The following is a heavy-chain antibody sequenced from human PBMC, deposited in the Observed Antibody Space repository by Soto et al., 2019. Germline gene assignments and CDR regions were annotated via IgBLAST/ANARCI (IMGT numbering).Heavy chain of an antibody. CDR2: ISSSGITI. Sequence: GGSLRLSCAASGFTFSDYYMSWIRQAPWKGLEWVSYISSSGITIYYAASVKRRFTISRDNAKKSLYLQMNSLRAEDTAVYYCASDVLYGQDPQSYYGMDVWGQLTTVTLCS. V-gene: IGHV3-11*01. J-gene: IGHJ6*02. D-gene: IGHD2-8*01. CDR3: ASDVLYGQDPQSYYGMDV. CDR1: GFTFSDYY.